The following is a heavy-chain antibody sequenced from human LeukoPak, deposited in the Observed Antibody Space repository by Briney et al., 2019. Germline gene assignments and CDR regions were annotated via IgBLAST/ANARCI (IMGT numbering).Heavy chain of an antibody. V-gene: IGHV1-2*02. J-gene: IGHJ3*02. D-gene: IGHD2-2*01. CDR2: INPNSGGT. CDR1: GYTFTGYY. CDR3: ARDGGGYCSSTSCYSNDAFDI. Sequence: ASVKVSCKASGYTFTGYYMHWVRRAPGQGLEWMGWINPNSGGTNYAQKFQGRVTMTRDTSISTAYMELSRLRSDDTAVYYCARDGGGYCSSTSCYSNDAFDIWGQGTMVTVSS.